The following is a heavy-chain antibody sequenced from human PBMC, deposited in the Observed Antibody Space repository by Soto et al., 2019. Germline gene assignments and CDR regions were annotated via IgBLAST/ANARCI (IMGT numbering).Heavy chain of an antibody. Sequence: GGSLRLSCAASGFTFSSYAMHWVRQAPGKGLEWVAVISYDGSNKYYADSVKGRFTISRDNSKNTLYLQMNSLRAEDTAVYYCAEPYYDILTGPLGAFDIWGQGTMVTVS. CDR3: AEPYYDILTGPLGAFDI. CDR1: GFTFSSYA. CDR2: ISYDGSNK. D-gene: IGHD3-9*01. V-gene: IGHV3-30-3*01. J-gene: IGHJ3*02.